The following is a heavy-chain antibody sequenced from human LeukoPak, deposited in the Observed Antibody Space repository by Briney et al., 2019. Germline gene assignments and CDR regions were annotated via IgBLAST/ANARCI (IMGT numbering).Heavy chain of an antibody. Sequence: PGRSLRLSCAASGFTFSSYGMHWVRQAPGKGLEWVAVISYDGSNKYYADSVKGRFTISRDNSKNTLYLQMNSLRAEDTAVYYCAKDLIAAAGAKYYYYYYMDVWGKGTTVTVSS. CDR1: GFTFSSYG. CDR2: ISYDGSNK. V-gene: IGHV3-30*18. J-gene: IGHJ6*03. D-gene: IGHD6-13*01. CDR3: AKDLIAAAGAKYYYYYYMDV.